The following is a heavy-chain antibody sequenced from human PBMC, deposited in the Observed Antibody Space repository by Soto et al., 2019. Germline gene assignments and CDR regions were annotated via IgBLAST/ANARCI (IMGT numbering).Heavy chain of an antibody. D-gene: IGHD6-19*01. V-gene: IGHV1-8*01. CDR2: IDPVYDEA. J-gene: IGHJ4*02. CDR3: ARERTVAGNDY. CDR1: GGTFHNYA. Sequence: ASVKVSCKASGGTFHNYAINWVRQAPGQGLEWMAGIDPVYDEANYAQKFQGRVTMTGNTSISTAYMELSSLRSEDTAVYYCARERTVAGNDYWGQGTLVTVSS.